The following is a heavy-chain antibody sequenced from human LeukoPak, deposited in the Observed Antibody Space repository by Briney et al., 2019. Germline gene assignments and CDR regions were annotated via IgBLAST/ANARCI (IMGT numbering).Heavy chain of an antibody. CDR3: ARDYGDARLLDY. D-gene: IGHD4-17*01. CDR1: GGTFSSYA. Sequence: ASLKVSCKAPGGTFSSYAICWVRQAPGQGLERRGGIIPIFGTANYAQKFQGRVTITADKSTSTAYMELSSLRSDDTAVYYCARDYGDARLLDYWGQGTLVTVSS. V-gene: IGHV1-69*06. J-gene: IGHJ4*02. CDR2: IIPIFGTA.